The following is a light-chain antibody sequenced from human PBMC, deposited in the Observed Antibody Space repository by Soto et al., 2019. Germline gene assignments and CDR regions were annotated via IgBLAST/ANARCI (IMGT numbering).Light chain of an antibody. J-gene: IGKJ1*01. CDR1: QSVLYSPNNKNY. V-gene: IGKV4-1*01. CDR2: WAS. CDR3: QQYINAPQT. Sequence: DIVMTQSPDSLAVSLGERATINRKSSQSVLYSPNNKNYLAWYQQKPGQPPKLLVYWASTRESGVPDRFSGSGSETDFTLTINSLQAEDVAVYYCQQYINAPQTFGQGTKVEIK.